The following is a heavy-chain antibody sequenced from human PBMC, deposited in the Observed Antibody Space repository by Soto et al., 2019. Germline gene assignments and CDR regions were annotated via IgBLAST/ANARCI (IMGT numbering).Heavy chain of an antibody. CDR1: GYTLTELS. J-gene: IGHJ4*02. D-gene: IGHD6-19*01. Sequence: ASVKVSCKVSGYTLTELSMHWVRQAPGKGLEWMGGFDPEDGETIYAQKFQGRVTMTEDTSTDTAYMELSSLRSEDTAVYYCATVGYSSGWYGGFDYWGQGTLVTVSS. CDR2: FDPEDGET. V-gene: IGHV1-24*01. CDR3: ATVGYSSGWYGGFDY.